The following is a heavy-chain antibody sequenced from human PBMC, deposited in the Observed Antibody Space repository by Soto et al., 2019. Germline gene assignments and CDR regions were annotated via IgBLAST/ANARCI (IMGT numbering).Heavy chain of an antibody. Sequence: HPGGSLRLSCAASGFTFSSYAMSWVRQAPGKGLEWVSAISGSGGSTYYADSVKGRFTISRDNSKNTLYLQMNSLRAEDTAVYYCAKDFNRALWFGELKYYYYYMDVWGKGTTVTVSS. J-gene: IGHJ6*03. D-gene: IGHD3-10*01. CDR3: AKDFNRALWFGELKYYYYYMDV. CDR2: ISGSGGST. V-gene: IGHV3-23*01. CDR1: GFTFSSYA.